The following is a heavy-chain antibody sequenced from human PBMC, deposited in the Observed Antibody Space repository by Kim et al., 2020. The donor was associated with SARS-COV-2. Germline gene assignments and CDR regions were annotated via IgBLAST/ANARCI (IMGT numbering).Heavy chain of an antibody. D-gene: IGHD2-15*01. CDR1: GGTFNSYA. Sequence: SVKVSCKASGGTFNSYAISWVRQAPGQGLEWMGGIIPIFGTANYAQKFQGRVTITADESTSTAYMELSSLRSEDTAVYYCARVVGWEVAARGNYYYGMDVWGQGTTVTVSS. V-gene: IGHV1-69*13. J-gene: IGHJ6*02. CDR2: IIPIFGTA. CDR3: ARVVGWEVAARGNYYYGMDV.